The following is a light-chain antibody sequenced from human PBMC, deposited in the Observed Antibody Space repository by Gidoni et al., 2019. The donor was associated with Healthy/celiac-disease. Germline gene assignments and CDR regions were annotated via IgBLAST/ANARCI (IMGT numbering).Light chain of an antibody. CDR1: SSDGGGYNY. CDR2: ELS. V-gene: IGLV2-14*01. Sequence: QSALTQPASVSGSTGQSITISCTGTSSDGGGYNYFSWYRQHPGKAPKLMIYELSNRPSWVSNRFSGSKSGNTASLTISGLQAEDEADYYCSSYTSSSTLDWVFGGGTKLTVL. CDR3: SSYTSSSTLDWV. J-gene: IGLJ3*02.